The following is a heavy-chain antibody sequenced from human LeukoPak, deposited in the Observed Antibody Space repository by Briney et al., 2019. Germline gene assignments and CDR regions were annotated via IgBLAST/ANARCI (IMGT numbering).Heavy chain of an antibody. V-gene: IGHV4-59*12. J-gene: IGHJ4*02. Sequence: SETLSLTCSVSGGSINNYYWSWIRQPPGKELEWIGYIHYSGSTNYNPSLKSRVTISVDTSKNQFSLKLSSVTAADTAVYYCATAAAGLYYFDYWGQGTLVTVSS. D-gene: IGHD6-13*01. CDR1: GGSINNYY. CDR3: ATAAAGLYYFDY. CDR2: IHYSGST.